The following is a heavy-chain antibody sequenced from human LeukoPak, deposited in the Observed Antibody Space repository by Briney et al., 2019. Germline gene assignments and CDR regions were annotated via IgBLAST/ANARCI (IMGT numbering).Heavy chain of an antibody. CDR1: GDSVSSNSAT. Sequence: SQTLSLTCVISGDSVSSNSATWNWIRQSPSRGLEWLGRTYYRSKWYNDYAVSVKSRITINPDTSQDQFSLQLNSVTPEDTAVYYCARVRWEPRYYFDYWGQGTLVTVSS. V-gene: IGHV6-1*01. J-gene: IGHJ4*02. D-gene: IGHD1-26*01. CDR2: TYYRSKWYN. CDR3: ARVRWEPRYYFDY.